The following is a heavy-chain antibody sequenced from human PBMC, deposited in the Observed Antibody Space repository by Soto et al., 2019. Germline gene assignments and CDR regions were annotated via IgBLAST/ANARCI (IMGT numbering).Heavy chain of an antibody. CDR1: GFTFSSYD. V-gene: IGHV3-30*03. J-gene: IGHJ4*02. CDR2: ISDDGSNK. D-gene: IGHD3-10*01. Sequence: GGSLRLSCAASGFTFSSYDIYWVRQAPGKGLEWVAVISDDGSNKYYADSVKGRFTISRDNSRNTVSLQINSLRPEDTALYFCAEGHLWIDYWGQGTLVTVSS. CDR3: AEGHLWIDY.